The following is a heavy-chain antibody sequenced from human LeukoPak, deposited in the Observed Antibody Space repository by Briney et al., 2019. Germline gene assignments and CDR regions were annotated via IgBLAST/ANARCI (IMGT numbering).Heavy chain of an antibody. CDR3: ARALSYYDPRAALNI. CDR1: GFTFSSYA. CDR2: ISYDGSNK. J-gene: IGHJ3*02. V-gene: IGHV3-30-3*01. Sequence: GGSLRLSCAASGFTFSSYAMHWVRQAPGKGLEWVAVISYDGSNKYYADSVKGRFTISRDNSKNTLYLQMNSLRDEDTAVYYCARALSYYDPRAALNIWGQGTMVTVSS. D-gene: IGHD3-22*01.